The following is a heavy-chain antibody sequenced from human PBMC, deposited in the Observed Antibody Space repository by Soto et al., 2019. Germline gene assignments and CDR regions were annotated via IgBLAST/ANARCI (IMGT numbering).Heavy chain of an antibody. CDR2: MNPNSGNT. J-gene: IGHJ4*02. CDR3: ARGAGRAYCSSTSCQYYFDY. V-gene: IGHV1-8*01. CDR1: GYTFTSYD. D-gene: IGHD2-2*01. Sequence: GASVKVSCKASGYTFTSYDINWVRQATGQGLEWMGWMNPNSGNTGYAQKFQGRVTMTRNTSISTAYMELSSLRSEDTAVYYCARGAGRAYCSSTSCQYYFDYWGQGTLVTVSS.